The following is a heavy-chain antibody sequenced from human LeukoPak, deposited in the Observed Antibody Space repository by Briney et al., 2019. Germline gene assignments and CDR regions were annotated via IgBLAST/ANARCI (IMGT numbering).Heavy chain of an antibody. CDR1: GLTFSSYW. J-gene: IGHJ4*02. CDR3: ARDPGGVDY. D-gene: IGHD3-16*01. V-gene: IGHV3-7*01. Sequence: GGSLRLSCAASGLTFSSYWMSWVRQAPGKGLEWVANIKQDGSEKYYVDSVKGRFTISRDNAKNSLYLQMNSLRAEDTAVYYCARDPGGVDYWGQGTLVTVSS. CDR2: IKQDGSEK.